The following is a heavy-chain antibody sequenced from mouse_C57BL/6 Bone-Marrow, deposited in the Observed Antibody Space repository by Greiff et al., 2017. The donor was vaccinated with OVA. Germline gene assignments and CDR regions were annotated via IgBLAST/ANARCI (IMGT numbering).Heavy chain of an antibody. J-gene: IGHJ2*01. D-gene: IGHD2-3*01. CDR3: ARSGDGYYVGY. CDR1: GYAFSSSW. V-gene: IGHV1-82*01. CDR2: IYPGDGDT. Sequence: QVQLQQSGPELVKPGASVKISCKASGYAFSSSWMNWVKQRPGKGLEWIGRIYPGDGDTNYNGKFKGKATLTADKSSSTAYMQLSSLTSEDSAVYFCARSGDGYYVGYWGQGTTLTVSS.